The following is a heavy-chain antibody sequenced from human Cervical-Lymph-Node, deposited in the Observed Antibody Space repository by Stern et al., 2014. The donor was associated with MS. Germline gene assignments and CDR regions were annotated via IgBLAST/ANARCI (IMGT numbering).Heavy chain of an antibody. CDR1: GGSISSGYW. J-gene: IGHJ4*02. CDR2: IYPSGST. D-gene: IGHD4-23*01. V-gene: IGHV4-4*02. CDR3: ARNGGNYAFDY. Sequence: QLQLQESGPGLVKPSGTLSLTCAVSGGSISSGYWWSWVRQPPGKGLEWIGEIYPSGSTNYNPSLKSRVTISVDTSKNHFSLKMNSVNAADTAVYYCARNGGNYAFDYWGQGTLVAVSS.